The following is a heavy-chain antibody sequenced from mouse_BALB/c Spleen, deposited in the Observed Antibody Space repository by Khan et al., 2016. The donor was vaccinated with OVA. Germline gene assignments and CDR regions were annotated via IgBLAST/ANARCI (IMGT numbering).Heavy chain of an antibody. Sequence: QVQLKESGPGLVAPSQSLSITCTVSGFSLTNCGVHWVRQPPGKGLEGRVLIWSDGTTTYNSALQSRLSISQDTSKSQVFLKMNRLQSDYPAMYYCARNSYPDTMDYWAQGTPVTVSS. CDR1: GFSLTNCG. J-gene: IGHJ4*01. CDR2: IWSDGTT. V-gene: IGHV2-6*02. CDR3: ARNSYPDTMDY.